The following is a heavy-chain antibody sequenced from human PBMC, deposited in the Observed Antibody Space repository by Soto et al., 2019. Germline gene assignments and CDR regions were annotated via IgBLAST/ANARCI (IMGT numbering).Heavy chain of an antibody. V-gene: IGHV1-18*04. CDR2: ISAYNGNT. J-gene: IGHJ3*02. CDR3: AYSPSTMIHDAFDI. D-gene: IGHD3-22*01. CDR1: GYTFTGYY. Sequence: ASVKVSCKASGYTFTGYYMHWVRQAPGQGLEWMGWISAYNGNTNYAQKLQGRVTMTTDTSTSTAYMELRSLRSDDTAVYYCAYSPSTMIHDAFDIRAQRTTVTVSS.